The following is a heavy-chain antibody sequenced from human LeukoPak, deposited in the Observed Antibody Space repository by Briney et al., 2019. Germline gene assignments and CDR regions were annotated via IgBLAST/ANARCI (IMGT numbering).Heavy chain of an antibody. CDR3: ARGGAVGPAEFDY. D-gene: IGHD2-2*01. CDR2: ISAYNGNT. V-gene: IGHV1-18*01. J-gene: IGHJ4*02. CDR1: GYTFTSYG. Sequence: GASLRVSSTASGYTFTSYGICWGRQAPGQGLEWTGWISAYNGNTNYAQKLQGRVTMTTDTSTSTAYMELRSLRSDDTAVYYCARGGAVGPAEFDYWGQGTLVTVSS.